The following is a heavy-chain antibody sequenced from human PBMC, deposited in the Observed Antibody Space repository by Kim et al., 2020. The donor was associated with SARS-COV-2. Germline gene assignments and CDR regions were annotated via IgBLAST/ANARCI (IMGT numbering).Heavy chain of an antibody. D-gene: IGHD3-22*01. V-gene: IGHV4-59*13. CDR2: IYYSGST. CDR1: GGSISSYY. CDR3: ARATTDSSGDYPLEY. J-gene: IGHJ4*02. Sequence: SETLSLTCTVSGGSISSYYWSWIRQPPGKGLEWIGYIYYSGSTNYNPSLKSRVTISVDTSKNQFSLKLSSVTAADTAVYYCARATTDSSGDYPLEYWGQGDLATVSS.